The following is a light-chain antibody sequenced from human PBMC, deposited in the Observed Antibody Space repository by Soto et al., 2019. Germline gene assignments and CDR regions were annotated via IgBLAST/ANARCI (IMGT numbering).Light chain of an antibody. Sequence: DIQMTQSPSSLSASVGDRVIITCRAGPSISSYLNWYQHKPGKAPKLLIYAASSLQSGVPSRFSGSGSGTDFTLTISTLQPEDFATYYCHQTFSTRSWTFGQGTKVDIK. CDR1: PSISSY. J-gene: IGKJ1*01. V-gene: IGKV1-39*01. CDR2: AAS. CDR3: HQTFSTRSWT.